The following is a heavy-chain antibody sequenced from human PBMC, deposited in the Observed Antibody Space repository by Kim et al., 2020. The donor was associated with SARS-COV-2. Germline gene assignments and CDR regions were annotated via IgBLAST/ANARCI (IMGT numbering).Heavy chain of an antibody. V-gene: IGHV1-24*01. D-gene: IGHD3-10*01. CDR2: FDPEDGET. CDR1: GYTLTELS. J-gene: IGHJ5*02. Sequence: ASVKVSCKVSGYTLTELSMHWVRQAPGKGLEWMGGFDPEDGETIYAQKFQGRVTMTEDTSTDTAYMELSSLRSEDTAVYYCATLEVTMVRGVTVNWFDPWGQGTLVTVSS. CDR3: ATLEVTMVRGVTVNWFDP.